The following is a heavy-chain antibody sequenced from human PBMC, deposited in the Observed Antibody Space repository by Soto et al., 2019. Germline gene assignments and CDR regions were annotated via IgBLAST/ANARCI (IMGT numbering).Heavy chain of an antibody. CDR1: GGSISSSNFY. J-gene: IGHJ5*02. Sequence: PSETLSLTCTVSGGSISSSNFYWGWIRQPPGKGLEWIGSIHYSGSTYYNPSLKSRVTISVDTSKNQFSLKLSSVTAADTAVYYCARSIDPWGQGTLVTVSS. V-gene: IGHV4-39*07. CDR3: ARSIDP. CDR2: IHYSGST.